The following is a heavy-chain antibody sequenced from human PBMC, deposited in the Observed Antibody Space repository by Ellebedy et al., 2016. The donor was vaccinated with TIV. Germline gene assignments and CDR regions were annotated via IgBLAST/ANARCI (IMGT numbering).Heavy chain of an antibody. CDR2: IDPCGGST. V-gene: IGHV1-46*01. CDR3: ARSFSDLVVTAISV. CDR1: GYTFTSYY. D-gene: IGHD2-21*02. Sequence: AASVKVSCKASGYTFTSYYMHWVRQAPGQGLEWMGIIDPCGGSTSYAPKFQERVTMTRDTSASTLYLNLTSLTSDDTAVYYCARSFSDLVVTAISVWGQGTLVTVSS. J-gene: IGHJ4*02.